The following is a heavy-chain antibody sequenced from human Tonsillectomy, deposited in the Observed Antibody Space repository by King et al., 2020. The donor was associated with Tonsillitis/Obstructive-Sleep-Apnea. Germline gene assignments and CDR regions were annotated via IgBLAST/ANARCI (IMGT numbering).Heavy chain of an antibody. CDR3: ARGQRGYSYGNSYYGMDV. D-gene: IGHD5-18*01. Sequence: VQLVESGGGLVQPGGSQRLSCAASGFTFSRYWMHWVRQAPGKGLVWVSHINSDESSTNYADSVKGRFTISRDNAKNTLYLQMNSLRAEDTAVYYCARGQRGYSYGNSYYGMDVWGQGTTVTVSS. CDR2: INSDESST. J-gene: IGHJ6*02. CDR1: GFTFSRYW. V-gene: IGHV3-74*01.